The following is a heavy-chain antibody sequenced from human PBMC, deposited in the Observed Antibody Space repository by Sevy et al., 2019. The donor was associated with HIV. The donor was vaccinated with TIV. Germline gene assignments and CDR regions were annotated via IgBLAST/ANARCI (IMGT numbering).Heavy chain of an antibody. CDR1: GFTFSSYG. CDR3: ASGFKGAPEAARMYYDILTGHFDY. D-gene: IGHD3-9*01. CDR2: IWYDGSNK. J-gene: IGHJ4*02. Sequence: GGSLRLSCAASGFTFSSYGMHWVRQAPGKGLEWVAVIWYDGSNKYYADSVKGRFTISRDNSKNTLYLQMNGLRAEDTAVYYCASGFKGAPEAARMYYDILTGHFDYWGQGTLVTVSS. V-gene: IGHV3-33*01.